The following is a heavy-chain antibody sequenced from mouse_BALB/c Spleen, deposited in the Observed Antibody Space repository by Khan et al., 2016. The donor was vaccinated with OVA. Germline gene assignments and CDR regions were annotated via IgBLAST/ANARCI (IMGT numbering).Heavy chain of an antibody. V-gene: IGHV3-2*02. CDR3: ARVYGGDFDY. CDR2: ISYSGNT. D-gene: IGHD1-1*01. Sequence: EVQLQESGPGLVKPSQSLSLTCTVTGYSITSDYAWNWIRHFPGNKLAWMGFISYSGNTNYNPSLKSRISITRDTSKNQFFLQLNSVTSEDTATYYCARVYGGDFDYWGQGTTLTVSS. CDR1: GYSITSDYA. J-gene: IGHJ2*01.